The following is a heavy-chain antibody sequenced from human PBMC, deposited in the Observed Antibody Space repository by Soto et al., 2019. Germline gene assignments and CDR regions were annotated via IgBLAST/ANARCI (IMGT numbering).Heavy chain of an antibody. D-gene: IGHD6-13*01. CDR3: AREYSDSPEAFDF. J-gene: IGHJ4*02. CDR1: GVSVNNDNYY. CDR2: IYYTGST. Sequence: SETLSLTCTVSGVSVNNDNYYWSWIRQPPGKGLEWIGYIYYTGSTTYNPSLKSRVTKSLDTSRNHFSLSLSSVTAADTAVFYCAREYSDSPEAFDFWGRGTLVTVSS. V-gene: IGHV4-61*03.